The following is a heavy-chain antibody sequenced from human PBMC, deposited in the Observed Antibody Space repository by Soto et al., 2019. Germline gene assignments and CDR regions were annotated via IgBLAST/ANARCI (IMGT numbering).Heavy chain of an antibody. CDR2: VSARGRDT. D-gene: IGHD6-13*01. Sequence: EVQLLESGGGLVQPGGSLRLSCTTSRFTFTNYGMNWVRQAPGKGLEWVAGVSARGRDTSYADSVKGRFIISRDNSMATQQLQIKSLRAEDTALDYCVTSSSRAHYYGMDVWGQGSTVTVFS. V-gene: IGHV3-23*01. J-gene: IGHJ6*01. CDR3: VTSSSRAHYYGMDV. CDR1: RFTFTNYG.